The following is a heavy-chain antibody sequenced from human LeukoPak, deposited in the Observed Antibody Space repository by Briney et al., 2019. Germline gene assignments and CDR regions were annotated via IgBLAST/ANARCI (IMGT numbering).Heavy chain of an antibody. CDR1: GGSISSYY. V-gene: IGHV4-59*01. CDR2: IYYSGST. Sequence: PSETLSLTCTASGGSISSYYWSWVRQPPGKGLEWIGYIYYSGSTNYNPSLKSRVTISVDTSKNQFSLKLSSVTAADTAVYYCASPGRSLAGFDYWGQGTLVTVSS. CDR3: ASPGRSLAGFDY. J-gene: IGHJ4*02.